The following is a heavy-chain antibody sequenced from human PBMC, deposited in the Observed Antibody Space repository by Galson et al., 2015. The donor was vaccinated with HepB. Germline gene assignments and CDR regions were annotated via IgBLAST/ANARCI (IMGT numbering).Heavy chain of an antibody. D-gene: IGHD5-12*01. CDR3: ARLIQLGLNWWFDP. V-gene: IGHV4-39*01. CDR2: VYYTGNN. J-gene: IGHJ5*02. CDR1: GASISNSRSY. Sequence: GASISNSRSYWAWIRQPPGKALEWIGNVYYTGNNYYNPSLKSRVTISVDTSKNQFSLNLTSVTGADTAVYYCARLIQLGLNWWFDPWGQGTLVTVSS.